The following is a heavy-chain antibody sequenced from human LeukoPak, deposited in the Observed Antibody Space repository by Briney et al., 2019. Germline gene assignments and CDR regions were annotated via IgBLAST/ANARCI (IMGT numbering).Heavy chain of an antibody. J-gene: IGHJ4*02. CDR1: GYSFTHHG. Sequence: ASVKVSCKASGYSFTHHGISWVRQAPGQGPEWMGWISCYNGDTNYAQKFQGRVTMTTDTSTTTVYMELRSLRYDDTAVYYCARGRNYFDYWGQGTLVTVSS. CDR3: ARGRNYFDY. CDR2: ISCYNGDT. V-gene: IGHV1-18*04.